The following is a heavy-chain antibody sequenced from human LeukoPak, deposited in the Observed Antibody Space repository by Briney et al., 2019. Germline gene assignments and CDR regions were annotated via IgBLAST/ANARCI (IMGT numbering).Heavy chain of an antibody. CDR3: ARDDYDIPGFYYYYGMDV. J-gene: IGHJ6*02. CDR1: GYTLSDLS. V-gene: IGHV1-2*02. CDR2: INPNSGGT. D-gene: IGHD3-9*01. Sequence: GASVKVSCKVSGYTLSDLSMHWVRQAPGKGLEWMGWINPNSGGTNYAQKFQGRVTMTRDTSISTAYMELSRLRSDDTAVYYCARDDYDIPGFYYYYGMDVWGQGTTVTVSS.